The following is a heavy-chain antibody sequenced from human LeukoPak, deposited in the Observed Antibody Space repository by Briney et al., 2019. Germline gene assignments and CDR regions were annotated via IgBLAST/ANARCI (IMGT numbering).Heavy chain of an antibody. Sequence: GGSLRLSCAASGFTFSNYWMSWVRQAPGKGLEWVANINQDGSAKYYVVSVKGRFTISRDNAKNSLFLHMNSLRAEDTALYFCARVPATVKADYWGQGTLVTVSS. CDR1: GFTFSNYW. CDR3: ARVPATVKADY. J-gene: IGHJ4*02. V-gene: IGHV3-7*04. D-gene: IGHD4-17*01. CDR2: INQDGSAK.